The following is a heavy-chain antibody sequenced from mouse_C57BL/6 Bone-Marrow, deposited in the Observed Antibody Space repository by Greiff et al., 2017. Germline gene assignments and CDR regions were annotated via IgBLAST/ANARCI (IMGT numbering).Heavy chain of an antibody. J-gene: IGHJ4*01. CDR3: ARQALRSGGY. CDR2: ISSGGSYT. CDR1: GFTFSSYG. Sequence: EVKLVESGGDLVKPGGSLTLSCAASGFTFSSYGMSWVRPTPDKRLEWVATISSGGSYTYSPDSVKGRFTISRDNAKNTLYLQMRSLKSEDTAMYYCARQALRSGGYWGQGTSVTVSA. V-gene: IGHV5-6*01.